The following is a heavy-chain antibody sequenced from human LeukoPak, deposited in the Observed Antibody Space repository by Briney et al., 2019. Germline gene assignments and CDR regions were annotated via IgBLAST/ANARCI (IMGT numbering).Heavy chain of an antibody. V-gene: IGHV1-46*01. CDR3: ARGWGYGDSEYNWFDP. Sequence: GASVKVSCKASGYTFTSYYMHWVRQAPGQGLEWMGIINPSGGSTSYAQKFQGRVTMTRDTSTSTVYMELSSLRSEDTAVYYCARGWGYGDSEYNWFDPWGQGTLVTVSS. J-gene: IGHJ5*02. CDR1: GYTFTSYY. D-gene: IGHD4-17*01. CDR2: INPSGGST.